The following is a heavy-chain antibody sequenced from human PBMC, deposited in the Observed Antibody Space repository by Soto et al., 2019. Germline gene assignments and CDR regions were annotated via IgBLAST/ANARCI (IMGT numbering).Heavy chain of an antibody. J-gene: IGHJ6*02. Sequence: PSETLSLTCTVSGGSISSYYWSWIRQPPGKGLEWIGYIYYSGSTNYNPSLKSRVTISVDTSKNQFSLKLSSVTAADTAVYYCARVGGGDSGSWFGDSRYYYYGMDVWGQGTTVTVSS. CDR3: ARVGGGDSGSWFGDSRYYYYGMDV. CDR1: GGSISSYY. D-gene: IGHD6-13*01. V-gene: IGHV4-59*01. CDR2: IYYSGST.